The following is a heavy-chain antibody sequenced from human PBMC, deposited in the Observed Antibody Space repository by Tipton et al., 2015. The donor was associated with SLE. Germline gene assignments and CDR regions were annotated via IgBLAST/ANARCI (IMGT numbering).Heavy chain of an antibody. CDR3: ARGPVLGVVMVAAEYYFEY. CDR2: INLSGKT. D-gene: IGHD2-15*01. J-gene: IGHJ4*02. V-gene: IGHV4-34*01. Sequence: TLSLTCRVYDGSFSGYYWRWIRPPPGKGVEWIGEINLSGKTYSNPSLKSRVTNSVDTSKNQFSLNVSSVTAADTAVYYCARGPVLGVVMVAAEYYFEYWGQGTLVTVSS. CDR1: DGSFSGYY.